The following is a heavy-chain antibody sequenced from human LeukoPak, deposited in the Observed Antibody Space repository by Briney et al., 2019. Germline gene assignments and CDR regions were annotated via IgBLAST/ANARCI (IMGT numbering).Heavy chain of an antibody. Sequence: SETLSLTCTVSGGSISSYYWSWTRQPPGKGLEWIGYIYYSGSTNYNPSLKSRVTISVDTSKNQFSLKLSSVTAADTAVYYCARDRYSSGGSYFDYWGQGALVTVSS. CDR2: IYYSGST. CDR1: GGSISSYY. J-gene: IGHJ4*02. CDR3: ARDRYSSGGSYFDY. D-gene: IGHD6-19*01. V-gene: IGHV4-59*01.